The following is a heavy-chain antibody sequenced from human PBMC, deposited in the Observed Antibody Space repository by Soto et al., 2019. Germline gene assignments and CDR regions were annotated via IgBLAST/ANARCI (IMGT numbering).Heavy chain of an antibody. CDR3: VCNSGFTDY. CDR2: INPDGSDT. Sequence: EVQLVESGGGLVQPGGSLRLSCAASGFTFSTYWMHWVRQAPVKGLVWVSRINPDGSDTNYADSVKGRFTISRDNAKNTLYLQMNSLRAEDTAVYYCVCNSGFTDYWGQGTLVTVSS. D-gene: IGHD6-19*01. J-gene: IGHJ4*02. V-gene: IGHV3-74*01. CDR1: GFTFSTYW.